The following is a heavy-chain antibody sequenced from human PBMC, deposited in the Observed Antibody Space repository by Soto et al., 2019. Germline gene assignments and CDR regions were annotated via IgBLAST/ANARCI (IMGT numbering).Heavy chain of an antibody. CDR2: ISGSGGST. J-gene: IGHJ4*02. D-gene: IGHD3-10*01. CDR1: GFTFSSYA. V-gene: IGHV3-23*01. Sequence: EVQLLXSGGGLVQPGGSLXLSCAASGFTFSSYAMSWVRQAPGKGLEWVSAISGSGGSTYYADSVKGRFTXSRDXSKXXXXXXXXXXXXXDTAVYYXAKDLRKYXXDYWGQGTLVTVSS. CDR3: AKDLRKYXXDY.